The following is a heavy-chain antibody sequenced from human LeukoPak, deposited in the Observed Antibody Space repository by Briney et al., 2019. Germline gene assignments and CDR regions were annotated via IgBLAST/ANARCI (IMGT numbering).Heavy chain of an antibody. CDR3: ARAYDYGGTPDR. V-gene: IGHV4-34*01. D-gene: IGHD4-23*01. CDR1: GGSFSGYY. J-gene: IGHJ5*02. CDR2: INHSGST. Sequence: PSETLSLTCAVYGGSFSGYYWSWIRQPPGKGLEWIGEINHSGSTNYNPSLKSRVTISVDTSKNQFSLKLSSVTAADTAVYYCARAYDYGGTPDRWSQGTLVTVSS.